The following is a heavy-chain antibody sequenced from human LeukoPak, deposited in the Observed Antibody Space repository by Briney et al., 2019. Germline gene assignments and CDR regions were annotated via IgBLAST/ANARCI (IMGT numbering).Heavy chain of an antibody. V-gene: IGHV1-2*06. CDR1: GYTFTGYY. D-gene: IGHD3-10*01. J-gene: IGHJ6*02. Sequence: GASVKVSCKASGYTFTGYYMHWVRQAPGQGLEWMGRINPNSGGTNYAQKFQGRVTMTRDTSISTAYMELSRLRSDDTAVYYCAGPRLARGEDYYYGMDVWGQGTTVTVSS. CDR2: INPNSGGT. CDR3: AGPRLARGEDYYYGMDV.